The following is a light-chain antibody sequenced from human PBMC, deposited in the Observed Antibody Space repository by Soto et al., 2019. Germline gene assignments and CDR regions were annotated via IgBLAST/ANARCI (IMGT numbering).Light chain of an antibody. J-gene: IGKJ1*01. CDR3: QQYGSSPRT. Sequence: EIVLTQSPGTLSLSPGERATLSCRASQSVSSSYLAWYQQKPGQAPRLLIYGASSRATGIPDRFSGSGSGTDITLTINRLEPEDFAVYYCQQYGSSPRTFGQGTKVEIK. CDR1: QSVSSSY. CDR2: GAS. V-gene: IGKV3-20*01.